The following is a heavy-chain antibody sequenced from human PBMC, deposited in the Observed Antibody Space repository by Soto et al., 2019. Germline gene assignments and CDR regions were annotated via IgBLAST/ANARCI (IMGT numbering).Heavy chain of an antibody. D-gene: IGHD2-15*01. CDR3: VRTSLVVAAATREDY. V-gene: IGHV3-74*01. CDR2: INSDGSST. J-gene: IGHJ4*02. CDR1: GFTLSSYW. Sequence: EVQLVESGGGLVQPGGSLRLPWEASGFTLSSYWRHWVRQAQGKGLVWVSRINSDGSSTSYADSVKGRFTISRDNAKNTLYLQMNSLRAEDTAVYYCVRTSLVVAAATREDYWGQGTLVTVSS.